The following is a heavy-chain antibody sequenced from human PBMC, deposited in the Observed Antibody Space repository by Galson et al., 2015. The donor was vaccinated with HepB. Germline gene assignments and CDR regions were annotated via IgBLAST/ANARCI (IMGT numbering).Heavy chain of an antibody. CDR1: GGSVSGHY. CDR3: ASEPGYCTGGRCYGGWFDP. CDR2: IDQSGST. V-gene: IGHV4-34*01. J-gene: IGHJ5*02. Sequence: LTCAVYGGSVSGHYWSWIRQPPGKGLEWIGEIDQSGSTNYNPSLKSRVTISVDTSKNQFSLKLRSVTAADTAVYYCASEPGYCTGGRCYGGWFDPWGQGTLVTVSS. D-gene: IGHD2-15*01.